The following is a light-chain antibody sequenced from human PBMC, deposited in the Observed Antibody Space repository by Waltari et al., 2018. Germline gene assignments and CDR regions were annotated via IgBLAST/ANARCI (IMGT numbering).Light chain of an antibody. V-gene: IGKV1-NL1*01. CDR1: QAISNS. J-gene: IGKJ2*01. Sequence: DIQMTQSPSSLSASVGDRVTITGRVSQAISNSLAWYRHKPGKASKLLLYAAYRLESGVPSRFSGSGSGTDFTLTSSGLQPEDFATYCCHQHYSTPVTFGQGTKLEIK. CDR2: AAY. CDR3: HQHYSTPVT.